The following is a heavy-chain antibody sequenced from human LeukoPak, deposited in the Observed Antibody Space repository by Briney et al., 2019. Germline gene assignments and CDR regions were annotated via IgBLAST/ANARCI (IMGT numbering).Heavy chain of an antibody. CDR2: IGTAGDT. CDR1: GFTFSSYD. J-gene: IGHJ3*02. V-gene: IGHV3-13*01. D-gene: IGHD7-27*01. CDR3: ARARSGDFDI. Sequence: QPGVSLRLSCAASGFTFSSYDMHWVRQATGKGLEWVSAIGTAGDTYYPGSVKGRFTISRENAKNSSYLQINSLRAGGTAVYYCARARSGDFDIWRQGTIDSVSS.